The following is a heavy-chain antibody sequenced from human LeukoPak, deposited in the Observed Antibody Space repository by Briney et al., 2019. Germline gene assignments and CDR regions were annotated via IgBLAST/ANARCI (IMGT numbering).Heavy chain of an antibody. CDR1: GFTFDDYA. CDR3: AKGPKYSSGWYYYYYYMDV. D-gene: IGHD6-19*01. J-gene: IGHJ6*03. CDR2: ISGDGGST. Sequence: GGSLRLSCAASGFTFDDYAMHWVRQAPGKGLEWVSLISGDGGSTYYAYSVKGRFTISRDNSKNSLYLQMNSLRTEDTALYYCAKGPKYSSGWYYYYYYMDVWGKGTTVTVSS. V-gene: IGHV3-43*02.